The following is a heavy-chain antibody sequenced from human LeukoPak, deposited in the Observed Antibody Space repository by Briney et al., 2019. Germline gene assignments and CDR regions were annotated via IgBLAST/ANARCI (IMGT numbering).Heavy chain of an antibody. CDR1: GGSISTYY. D-gene: IGHD3-22*01. CDR3: ARDYDSSGYYWS. V-gene: IGHV4-59*01. J-gene: IGHJ4*02. Sequence: SETLSLTCTVSGGSISTYYWSWIRQTPGKGLEWIGYVYYSGITSYNPSLKSRVTISVDTSKNQFSLNVSSVTAADTAVYYCARDYDSSGYYWSWGQGALVTVSS. CDR2: VYYSGIT.